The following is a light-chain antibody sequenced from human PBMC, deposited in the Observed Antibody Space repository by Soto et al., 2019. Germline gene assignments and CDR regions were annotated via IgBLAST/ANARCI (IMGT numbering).Light chain of an antibody. Sequence: GDRVTITFRASQSISSWLAWYQQKPGKAPKLLIYDASSLESGVPDRFSGSGSGTEFTLTISSLQSEDFALYYCQQYNNWPPITFGQGTRLEIK. CDR3: QQYNNWPPIT. CDR1: QSISSW. V-gene: IGKV1-5*01. J-gene: IGKJ5*01. CDR2: DAS.